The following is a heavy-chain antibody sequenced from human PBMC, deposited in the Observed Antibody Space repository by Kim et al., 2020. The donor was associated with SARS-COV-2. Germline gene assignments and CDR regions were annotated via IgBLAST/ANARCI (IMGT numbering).Heavy chain of an antibody. J-gene: IGHJ4*02. CDR1: GGSISSYY. V-gene: IGHV4-59*01. Sequence: SETLSLTCTVSGGSISSYYWSWIRQPPGKGLEWIGYIYYSGSTNYNPSLKSRVTISVDTSKNQFSLKLSSVTAADTAVYYCARGLTYYDILTIDYWGQGTLVTVSS. D-gene: IGHD3-9*01. CDR3: ARGLTYYDILTIDY. CDR2: IYYSGST.